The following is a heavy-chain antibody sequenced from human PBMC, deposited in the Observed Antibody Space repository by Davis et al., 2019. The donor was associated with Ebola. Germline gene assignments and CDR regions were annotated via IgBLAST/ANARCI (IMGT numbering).Heavy chain of an antibody. CDR2: IWDDGSNK. J-gene: IGHJ4*02. CDR1: GFTFSNYA. Sequence: PGGSLRLSCAASGFTFSNYAMHWVRQAPGKGLQWVAVIWDDGSNKYYADSVKGRFTISRDNSKNTLYLQMSSLRADDTAVYYCAKSTVIVGDWDFDYWGQGTLVTVSS. CDR3: AKSTVIVGDWDFDY. D-gene: IGHD3-22*01. V-gene: IGHV3-33*08.